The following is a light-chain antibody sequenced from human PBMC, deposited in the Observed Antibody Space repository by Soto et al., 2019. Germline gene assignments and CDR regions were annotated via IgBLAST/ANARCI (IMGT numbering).Light chain of an antibody. CDR1: QSINNY. CDR2: DAS. V-gene: IGKV1-33*01. Sequence: IQLTQSPSSLSASVGDRVTITCRASQSINNYLNWYQQKPGRAPKLLIYDASNLEAGVPSRFRGSGSGTDFTFTISRLQPEDIATYYCQQYENLPTFGQGTRLEI. J-gene: IGKJ5*01. CDR3: QQYENLPT.